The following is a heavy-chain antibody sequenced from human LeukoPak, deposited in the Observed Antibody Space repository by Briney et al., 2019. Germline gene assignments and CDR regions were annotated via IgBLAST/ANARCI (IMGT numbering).Heavy chain of an antibody. CDR2: FDPEDGET. Sequence: EASVRVSCKVSGYTLTELSMHWVRQAPGKGLEWMGGFDPEDGETIYAQKFQGRVTMTEDTSTDTAYMELSSLRSEDTAVYYCAIILPRTKAIFGVVNPYYYYYGMDVWGQGTTVTVSS. V-gene: IGHV1-24*01. CDR3: AIILPRTKAIFGVVNPYYYYYGMDV. J-gene: IGHJ6*02. CDR1: GYTLTELS. D-gene: IGHD3-3*01.